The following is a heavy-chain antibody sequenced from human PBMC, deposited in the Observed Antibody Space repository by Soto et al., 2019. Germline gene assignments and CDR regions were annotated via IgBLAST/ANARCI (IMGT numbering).Heavy chain of an antibody. CDR2: IWYDGNDK. V-gene: IGHV3-33*01. CDR1: GFTFSSYG. D-gene: IGHD6-6*01. J-gene: IGHJ4*02. CDR3: ARDRHSTSSGYFEY. Sequence: GGSLRLSCAASGFTFSSYGMHWVRQAPGKGLEWVAVIWYDGNDKYYADFVKGRFTISRDNAKNTVSLQMNSLRAEDTAVYYCARDRHSTSSGYFEYWGQGTLVTVSS.